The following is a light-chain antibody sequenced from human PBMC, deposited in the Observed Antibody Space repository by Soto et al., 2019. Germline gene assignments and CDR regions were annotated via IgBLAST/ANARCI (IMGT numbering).Light chain of an antibody. V-gene: IGLV2-14*01. CDR2: EVT. CDR1: NSEVGRYDY. J-gene: IGLJ1*01. Sequence: QSALTQPASVSGSPGQSITISCTGTNSEVGRYDYVSWYQQYPGKAPKLMIYEVTNRPSGVSDRFSGSKSGNTASLTISGLQAEDEADYYCSSYAAGSSYVFGTGTKLTVL. CDR3: SSYAAGSSYV.